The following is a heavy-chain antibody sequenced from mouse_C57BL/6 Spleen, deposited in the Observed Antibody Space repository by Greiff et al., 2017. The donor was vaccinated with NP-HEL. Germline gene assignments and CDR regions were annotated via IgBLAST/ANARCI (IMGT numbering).Heavy chain of an antibody. CDR1: GYTFTDYE. CDR3: TRSSLYYDYDY. J-gene: IGHJ2*01. V-gene: IGHV1-15*01. D-gene: IGHD2-4*01. CDR2: IDPETGGT. Sequence: VQLQQSGAELVRPGASVTLSCKASGYTFTDYEMHWVKQTPVHGLEWIGAIDPETGGTAYNQKFKGKAILTADKSSSTAYMELRSLTSEDSAVYYCTRSSLYYDYDYWGQGTTLTVSS.